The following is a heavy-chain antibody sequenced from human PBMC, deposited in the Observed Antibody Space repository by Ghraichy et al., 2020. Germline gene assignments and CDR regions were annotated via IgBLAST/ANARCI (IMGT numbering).Heavy chain of an antibody. J-gene: IGHJ6*02. D-gene: IGHD3-3*01. Sequence: SETLSLTCAVYGGSFSGYYWSWIRQPPGKGLEWIGEINHSGSTNYNPSLKSRVTISVDTSKNQFSLKLSSVTAADTAVYYCARVGGYYDFWSGNYYYYGMDVWGQGTTVTVSS. CDR2: INHSGST. CDR1: GGSFSGYY. V-gene: IGHV4-34*01. CDR3: ARVGGYYDFWSGNYYYYGMDV.